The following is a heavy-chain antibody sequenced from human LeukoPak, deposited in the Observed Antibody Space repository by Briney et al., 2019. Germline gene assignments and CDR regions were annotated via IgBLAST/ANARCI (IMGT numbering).Heavy chain of an antibody. V-gene: IGHV3-33*05. CDR1: GFTFSSYG. CDR2: ISYDGSNK. D-gene: IGHD3-9*01. J-gene: IGHJ3*02. Sequence: PGGSLRPSCAASGFTFSSYGMHWVRQAPGKGLEWVAVISYDGSNKYYADSVKGRFTISRDNSKNTLYLQMNSLRAEDTAVYYCARPASHYYDILIGPHDAFDIWGQGTMVTVSS. CDR3: ARPASHYYDILIGPHDAFDI.